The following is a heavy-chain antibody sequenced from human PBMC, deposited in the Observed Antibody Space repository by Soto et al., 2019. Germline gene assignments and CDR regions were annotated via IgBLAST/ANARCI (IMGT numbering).Heavy chain of an antibody. CDR2: ISYDGSYK. Sequence: LRLSCAASGFPFSGYIIHWVRQAPGKGLEWVAVISYDGSYKYYADSMKGRFTISRDNSKNTLYLQLSSLRVEDTAVYYCARDGAVAGTMDVWGQGTTVTVSS. V-gene: IGHV3-30-3*01. J-gene: IGHJ6*02. CDR3: ARDGAVAGTMDV. D-gene: IGHD6-19*01. CDR1: GFPFSGYI.